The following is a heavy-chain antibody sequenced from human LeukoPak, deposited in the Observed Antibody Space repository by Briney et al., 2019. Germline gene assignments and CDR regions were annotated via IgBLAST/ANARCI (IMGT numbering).Heavy chain of an antibody. J-gene: IGHJ4*02. Sequence: PSETLSLTCNVSGGPIVISSYYWRWVRQSPGKGLEWIGSMSYGGTSYYNPSLKSRVTMSVDTSKNTFSLKVTSVTAADTAVYFCARHRGMVDRHFAHWGQGILVPVSS. CDR1: GGPIVISSYY. CDR2: MSYGGTS. D-gene: IGHD3-3*01. V-gene: IGHV4-39*01. CDR3: ARHRGMVDRHFAH.